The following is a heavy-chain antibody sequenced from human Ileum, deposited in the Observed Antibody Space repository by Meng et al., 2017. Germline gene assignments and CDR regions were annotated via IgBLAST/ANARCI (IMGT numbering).Heavy chain of an antibody. V-gene: IGHV6-1*01. Sequence: QVQLQQPGSGLVKPSQTLSRTCAVSGGSVSSNIAAWNWIRQSPLRGLEWLGRTYYRSKWYSEYAVSVKSRISITPDTSKNQFSLQMNSVTPEDTAVYYCASGSGSLDYWGPGTLVTVSS. CDR3: ASGSGSLDY. J-gene: IGHJ4*02. CDR1: GGSVSSNIAA. CDR2: TYYRSKWYS. D-gene: IGHD3-3*01.